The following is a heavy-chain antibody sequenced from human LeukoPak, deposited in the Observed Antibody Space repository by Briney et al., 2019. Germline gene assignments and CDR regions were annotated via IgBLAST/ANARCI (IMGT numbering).Heavy chain of an antibody. J-gene: IGHJ4*02. CDR1: GYTFTDYF. CDR2: INPNNGGT. V-gene: IGHV1-2*02. Sequence: ASVKVSCEASGYTFTDYFMYWVPQAPGKGLEWMGWINPNNGGTNYARKFQGRVTMTRDTSFKTAYMELSRLTSDDTAVYYCATAGAPVLTPPGYWGQGTLVTVSS. D-gene: IGHD4-23*01. CDR3: ATAGAPVLTPPGY.